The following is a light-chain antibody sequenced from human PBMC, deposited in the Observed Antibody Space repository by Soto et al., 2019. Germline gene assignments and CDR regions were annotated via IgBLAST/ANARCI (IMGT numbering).Light chain of an antibody. Sequence: DIQMTQSPSTLSASVGDRVTITCRASQSMSTWLAWYQQKPGTAPKLLIYDASTLKSGVPSRFSGSGSGTEFTLTISSLQPDDFATYYCQQYNSYSRTFGQGTKGDIK. V-gene: IGKV1-5*01. CDR3: QQYNSYSRT. CDR1: QSMSTW. J-gene: IGKJ1*01. CDR2: DAS.